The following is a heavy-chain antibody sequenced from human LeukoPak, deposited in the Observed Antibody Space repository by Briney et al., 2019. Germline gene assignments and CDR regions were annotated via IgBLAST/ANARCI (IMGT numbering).Heavy chain of an antibody. CDR1: GFTVSSNY. V-gene: IGHV3-53*01. CDR2: IYSGGST. Sequence: PGGSLRLSCAASGFTVSSNYMSWVRQAPGKGLEWVPVIYSGGSTYYADSVKGRFTISRDNSKNTLYLQMNSLRAEDTAVYYCARSTGYSSGWYGSANYYYMDVWGKGTTVTVSS. D-gene: IGHD6-19*01. J-gene: IGHJ6*03. CDR3: ARSTGYSSGWYGSANYYYMDV.